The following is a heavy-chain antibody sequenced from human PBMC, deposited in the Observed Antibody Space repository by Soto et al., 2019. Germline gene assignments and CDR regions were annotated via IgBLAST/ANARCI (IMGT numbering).Heavy chain of an antibody. CDR3: ARITMIVVVITTYFDY. Sequence: SQTLSLTCVISGDSVSSNSAAWNWIRQSPSRGPEWLGRTYYRSKWYNDYAVSVKSRITINPDTSKNQFSLQLNSVTPEDTAVYYCARITMIVVVITTYFDYWGQGTLVTVSS. D-gene: IGHD3-22*01. CDR1: GDSVSSNSAA. J-gene: IGHJ4*02. V-gene: IGHV6-1*01. CDR2: TYYRSKWYN.